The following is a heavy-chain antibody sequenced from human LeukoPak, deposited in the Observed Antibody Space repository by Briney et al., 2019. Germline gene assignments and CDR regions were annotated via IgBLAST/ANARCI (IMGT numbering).Heavy chain of an antibody. CDR3: ARGTLYSGWSYYFDY. V-gene: IGHV4-34*01. CDR1: GGSFSGYY. J-gene: IGHJ4*02. D-gene: IGHD6-19*01. CDR2: INHSGST. Sequence: PSETLSLTCAVYGGSFSGYYWSWIRQPPGKGLEWIGEINHSGSTNYNPSLKSRVTISIDTSKNQFSLKLSSVTAADTAVYYCARGTLYSGWSYYFDYWGQGSQVTVSS.